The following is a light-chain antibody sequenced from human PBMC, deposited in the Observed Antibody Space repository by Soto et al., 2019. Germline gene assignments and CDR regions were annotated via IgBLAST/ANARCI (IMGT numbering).Light chain of an antibody. CDR3: QHYKMYSPWT. J-gene: IGKJ1*01. CDR1: QGISSY. V-gene: IGKV1-9*01. CDR2: AAS. Sequence: DIQMTQSPSSVSASVGDRVTITCRASQGISSYLGWYQQKPGKAPNLLIYAASTLQSGVPSRFSGSGSGTEFTLTISSLQPDDFATYYCQHYKMYSPWTFGQGTKVDIK.